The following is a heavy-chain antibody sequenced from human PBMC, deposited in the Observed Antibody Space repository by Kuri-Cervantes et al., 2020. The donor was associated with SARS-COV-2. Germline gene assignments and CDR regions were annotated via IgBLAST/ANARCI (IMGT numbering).Heavy chain of an antibody. D-gene: IGHD6-25*01. J-gene: IGHJ4*02. CDR1: GFTFSSYG. CDR2: IWYDGSNK. CDR3: ARQGGRAIYFDY. Sequence: GGSPQISCPPSGFTFSSYGMHWVRQAPGKGLEWVAVIWYDGSNKYYADSVKGRFTISRDNYKNTLYLQMNSLRAEDKAVYYCARQGGRAIYFDYWGPGALVTVSS. V-gene: IGHV3-33*08.